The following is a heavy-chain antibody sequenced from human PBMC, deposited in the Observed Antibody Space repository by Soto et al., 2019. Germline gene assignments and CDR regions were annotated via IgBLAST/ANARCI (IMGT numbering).Heavy chain of an antibody. CDR2: IFYSGSGS. Sequence: GGSLRLSCSASGFIFSTFGMFWVRQAPGQGLEYVSAIFYSGSGSYYADPVRGRFTVSRDNSKNMFYLQMSSLRVEDTALYFCVRGPSRGSSLFGPLDYWGQGTQVTAPQ. CDR1: GFIFSTFG. V-gene: IGHV3-64D*06. J-gene: IGHJ4*02. CDR3: VRGPSRGSSLFGPLDY. D-gene: IGHD3-3*01.